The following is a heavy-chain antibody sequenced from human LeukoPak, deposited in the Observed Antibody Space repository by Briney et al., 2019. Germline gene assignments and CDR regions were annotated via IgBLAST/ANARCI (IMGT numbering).Heavy chain of an antibody. Sequence: ASETLSLTCTVSGGSISSYYWSWIRQPPGKGLEWIGYIYYSGSTNYNPSLKSRVTISVDTSKNQFSLKLSSVTAADTAVYYCARRVDDYGDYAAYDYWGQGTLVTVSS. CDR2: IYYSGST. CDR1: GGSISSYY. J-gene: IGHJ4*02. D-gene: IGHD4-17*01. CDR3: ARRVDDYGDYAAYDY. V-gene: IGHV4-59*08.